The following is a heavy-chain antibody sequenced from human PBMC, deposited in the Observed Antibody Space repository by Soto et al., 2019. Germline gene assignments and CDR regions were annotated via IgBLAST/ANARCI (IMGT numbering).Heavy chain of an antibody. CDR3: ARDDIVVVVAATLKYGMDV. CDR1: GFTFSSYA. Sequence: PVGSLRLSCAASGFTFSSYAMHWVRQAPGKGLEWVAVISYDGSNKYYADSVKGRFTISRDNSKNTLYLQMNSLRAEDTAVYYCARDDIVVVVAATLKYGMDVWGQGTTVTVSS. D-gene: IGHD2-15*01. J-gene: IGHJ6*02. CDR2: ISYDGSNK. V-gene: IGHV3-30-3*01.